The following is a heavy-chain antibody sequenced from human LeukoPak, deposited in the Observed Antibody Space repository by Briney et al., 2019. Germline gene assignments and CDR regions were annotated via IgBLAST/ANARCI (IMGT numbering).Heavy chain of an antibody. V-gene: IGHV4-30-2*01. CDR2: IYHSGST. CDR1: GGSISSGGYS. J-gene: IGHJ4*02. CDR3: ARVREYNSAYYYFDY. D-gene: IGHD6-6*01. Sequence: KPSETLSLTCTVSGGSISSGGYSWSWIRQPPGKGLEWIGYIYHSGSTYYNPSLKSRVTISVDRSKNQFSLKLNSVTAADTAVYYCARVREYNSAYYYFDYWGQGTLVTVSS.